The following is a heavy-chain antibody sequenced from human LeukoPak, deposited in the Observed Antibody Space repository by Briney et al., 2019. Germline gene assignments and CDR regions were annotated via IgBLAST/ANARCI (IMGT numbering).Heavy chain of an antibody. D-gene: IGHD3-10*01. CDR3: ARVLKYYYGSGSYCRTNWFDP. V-gene: IGHV4-34*01. CDR1: GGSFSGYY. J-gene: IGHJ5*02. CDR2: INHSGST. Sequence: SETLSLTCAVYGGSFSGYYWSWIRQPPGKGLEWIGEINHSGSTNYNPSLKSRVTISVDTSKNQFSLKLSSVTAADTAVYYCARVLKYYYGSGSYCRTNWFDPWGQGTLVTVSS.